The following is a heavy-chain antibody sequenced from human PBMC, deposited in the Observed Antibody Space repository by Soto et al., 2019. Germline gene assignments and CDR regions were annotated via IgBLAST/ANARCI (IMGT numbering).Heavy chain of an antibody. Sequence: QVQLVQSGAEVKKPGASVKVSCKASGYTFTSYGISWVRQVPGQGLEWMGWISAYNGNTNYAQKFQGRATMTTDTSTRRAYMEVRSRRSDDTAVYYCARGLTGSCDYYYYMDVWGKGTTVTVSS. CDR1: GYTFTSYG. V-gene: IGHV1-18*01. J-gene: IGHJ6*03. D-gene: IGHD2-2*01. CDR2: ISAYNGNT. CDR3: ARGLTGSCDYYYYMDV.